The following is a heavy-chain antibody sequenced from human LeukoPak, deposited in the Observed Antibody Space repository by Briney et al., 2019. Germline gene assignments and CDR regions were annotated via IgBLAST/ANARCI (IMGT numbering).Heavy chain of an antibody. J-gene: IGHJ4*02. D-gene: IGHD3-9*01. CDR1: GYTFTSYG. CDR3: AREYYDILTGYSGPLDY. V-gene: IGHV1-18*01. CDR2: ISAYNGNT. Sequence: ASVKVSCKASGYTFTSYGISWVRQAPGQGLEWMGWISAYNGNTNYAQKLQGRVTITADKSTSTAYMELSSLRSEDTAVYYCAREYYDILTGYSGPLDYWGQGTLVTVSS.